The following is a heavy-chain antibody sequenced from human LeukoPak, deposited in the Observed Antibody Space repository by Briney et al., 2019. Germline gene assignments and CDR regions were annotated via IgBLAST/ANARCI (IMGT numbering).Heavy chain of an antibody. CDR2: ISYDGSNK. D-gene: IGHD5-24*01. J-gene: IGHJ4*02. CDR1: GFTFSSYA. V-gene: IGHV3-30*04. CDR3: ARGYDGCSDY. Sequence: PGGSLRLSCAASGFTFSSYAMHWVRQAPGKGLEWVAVISYDGSNKYYADSVKGRFTISRDNSKNTLYLQMNSLRAEDTAVYYCARGYDGCSDYWGQGTLVTVSS.